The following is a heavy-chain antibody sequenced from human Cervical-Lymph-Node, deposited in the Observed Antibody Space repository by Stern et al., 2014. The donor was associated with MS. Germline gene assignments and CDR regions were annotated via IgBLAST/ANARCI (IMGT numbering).Heavy chain of an antibody. CDR3: VRDQGGIAAS. V-gene: IGHV1-69*01. CDR2: ISPLFGTT. D-gene: IGHD6-13*01. CDR1: GDTFSSIE. J-gene: IGHJ4*02. Sequence: VQLVESGAEVKQPGSSMKVSCKASGDTFSSIEISWGRQAPGQGLERLGGISPLFGTTNYAQQVQGRVTIVADESTNTVNMELSRLRSEDTAVYYCVRDQGGIAASWGQGTLVTVSS.